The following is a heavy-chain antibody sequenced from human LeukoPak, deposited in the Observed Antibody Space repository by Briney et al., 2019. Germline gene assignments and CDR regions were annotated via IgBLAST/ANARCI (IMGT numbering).Heavy chain of an antibody. Sequence: ASVKVSCKTSGYTFTSYYMHWMRQAPGQGLEWMGWINTNTGNPTYAQGFTGRFVFSLDTSVSTAYLQISSLKAEDTAVYYCARVGNSYGSSFDYWGQGTLVTVSS. D-gene: IGHD5-18*01. V-gene: IGHV7-4-1*02. J-gene: IGHJ4*02. CDR3: ARVGNSYGSSFDY. CDR2: INTNTGNP. CDR1: GYTFTSYY.